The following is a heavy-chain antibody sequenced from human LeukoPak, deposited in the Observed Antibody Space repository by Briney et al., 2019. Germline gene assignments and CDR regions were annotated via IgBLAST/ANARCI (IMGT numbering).Heavy chain of an antibody. CDR3: ARDFNYYGSGSFWFDP. J-gene: IGHJ5*02. V-gene: IGHV4-61*01. CDR1: GGSVSSNSYY. Sequence: SETLSLTCTVSGGSVSSNSYYWSWIRQPPGKGLEWIGYIHYSGSTNYNPSLKSRGTISIDTSKNEFSLKLSSVPAADTAVYYCARDFNYYGSGSFWFDPRGQGTLVTVSS. CDR2: IHYSGST. D-gene: IGHD3-10*01.